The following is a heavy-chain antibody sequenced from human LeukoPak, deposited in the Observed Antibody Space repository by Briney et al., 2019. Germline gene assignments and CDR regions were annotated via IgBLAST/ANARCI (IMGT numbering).Heavy chain of an antibody. J-gene: IGHJ4*02. V-gene: IGHV3-48*01. CDR1: GFNFSTYS. Sequence: GGSLRLSCAASGFNFSTYSMNWVRQAPGKGLEWVSYISSSSNTIYYADSVKGRFTISRDNSKNTLYLQMNSLRAEDTAVYYCAKDRSLFDYWGQGTLVTVSS. CDR3: AKDRSLFDY. CDR2: ISSSSNTI.